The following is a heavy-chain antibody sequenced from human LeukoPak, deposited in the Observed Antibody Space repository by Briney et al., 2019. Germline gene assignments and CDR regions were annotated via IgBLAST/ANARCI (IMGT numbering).Heavy chain of an antibody. CDR1: VFSLSTSGVG. CDR3: AHRRYYYDSSGYHLAPFDY. J-gene: IGHJ4*02. CDR2: IYWDDDK. Sequence: ESGPTLVKPTQTRTLTCTFSVFSLSTSGVGVGWIRQPPGKALEWLALIYWDDDKRYSPSLKSRLTITKDTSKNQVVLTMTNMDPVDTATYYCAHRRYYYDSSGYHLAPFDYWGQGTLVTVSS. D-gene: IGHD3-22*01. V-gene: IGHV2-5*02.